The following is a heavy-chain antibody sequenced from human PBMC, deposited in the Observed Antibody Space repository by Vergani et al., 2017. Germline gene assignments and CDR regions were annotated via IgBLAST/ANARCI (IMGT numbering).Heavy chain of an antibody. CDR2: VYTSGMT. D-gene: IGHD2-15*01. Sequence: QVQLQESGPRLVRPSQTLSLTCTVSGGSINTGAYYWSWIRQPAGKGLEWIGRVYTSGMTNYNPSLKSRVTISVDTSKNQFSLKLSSVTAADTAVYYCAVVTHCWGQGTLVTVSS. CDR3: AVVTHC. J-gene: IGHJ4*02. V-gene: IGHV4-61*02. CDR1: GGSINTGAYY.